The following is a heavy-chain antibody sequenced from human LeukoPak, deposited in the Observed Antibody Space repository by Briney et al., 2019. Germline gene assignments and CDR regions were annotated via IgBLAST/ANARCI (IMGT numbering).Heavy chain of an antibody. D-gene: IGHD3-22*01. V-gene: IGHV1-2*06. CDR3: ASQGTGDYYDSSDY. J-gene: IGHJ4*02. CDR2: INPNSGGT. CDR1: GYTFTGYY. Sequence: ASVKVSCKASGYTFTGYYMHWVRQAPGQGFEWMGRINPNSGGTNYAQKFQGRVTMTRDTSISTAYMELSRLRSDDTAVYYCASQGTGDYYDSSDYWGQGTLVTVSS.